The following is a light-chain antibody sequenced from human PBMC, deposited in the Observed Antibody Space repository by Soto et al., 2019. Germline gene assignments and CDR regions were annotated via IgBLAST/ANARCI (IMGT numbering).Light chain of an antibody. J-gene: IGKJ4*01. Sequence: EIVLTQSPGTLSLSPGERATLSCRASPSVSGSNLAWYQQKPGQAPRLVIYGASSRATGIPDRFSGSGSGTEFNLTISSLQSEDFAVYFCQQYDDWLRLTFGGGTKVDIK. CDR2: GAS. V-gene: IGKV3-20*01. CDR1: PSVSGSN. CDR3: QQYDDWLRLT.